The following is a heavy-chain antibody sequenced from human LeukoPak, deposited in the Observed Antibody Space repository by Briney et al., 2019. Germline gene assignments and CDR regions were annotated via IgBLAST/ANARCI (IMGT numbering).Heavy chain of an antibody. V-gene: IGHV4-39*07. J-gene: IGHJ4*02. CDR1: GGSISSSSYY. CDR3: AILRCSGGSCYLDY. Sequence: ASETLSLTCTVSGGSISSSSYYWGWIRQPPGKGLEWIGSIYYSGSTYYNPSLKSRVTISVDTSKNQFSLKLSSVTAADTAVFYCAILRCSGGSCYLDYWGQGTLVTVSS. D-gene: IGHD2-15*01. CDR2: IYYSGST.